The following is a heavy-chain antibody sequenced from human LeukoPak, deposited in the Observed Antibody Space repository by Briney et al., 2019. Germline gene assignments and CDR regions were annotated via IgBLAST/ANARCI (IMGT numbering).Heavy chain of an antibody. CDR1: GYTFTGYY. V-gene: IGHV1-46*01. Sequence: ASVKVSCKASGYTFTGYYMHWVRQAPGQGLEWMGIINPSGGSTNYAQNFQGRVTMTRDTSTSTAYMELRSLRSDDTAVYYCARDTRIAAAGNYYYWGQGTLVTVSS. CDR2: INPSGGST. CDR3: ARDTRIAAAGNYYY. D-gene: IGHD6-13*01. J-gene: IGHJ4*02.